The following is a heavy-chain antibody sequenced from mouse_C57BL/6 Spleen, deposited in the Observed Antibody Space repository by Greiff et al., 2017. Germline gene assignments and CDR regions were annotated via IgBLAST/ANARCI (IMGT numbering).Heavy chain of an antibody. D-gene: IGHD2-5*01. V-gene: IGHV1-15*01. Sequence: QVQLKESGAELVRPGASVTLSCKASGYTFTDYEMHWVKQTPVHGLEWIGAIDPETGGTAYNQKFKGKAILTVDKSSSTAYMELRSLTSADSAVYYCTRGSNLFYARDYWGQGTSVTVSS. CDR2: IDPETGGT. CDR1: GYTFTDYE. CDR3: TRGSNLFYARDY. J-gene: IGHJ4*01.